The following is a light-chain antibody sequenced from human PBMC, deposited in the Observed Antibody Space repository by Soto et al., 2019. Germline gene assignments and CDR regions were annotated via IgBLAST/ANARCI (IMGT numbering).Light chain of an antibody. CDR1: QDISIY. V-gene: IGKV1-33*01. J-gene: IGKJ2*01. Sequence: DIQMTQSPSSLSASVGDRVTITCQASQDISIYLNWYQQKPGKAPKLLIYDASNLETGVTSRFSGGGSGTDFTFAITSLQPEDSATYYCQHYANLLRSFGQGTKLQIK. CDR2: DAS. CDR3: QHYANLLRS.